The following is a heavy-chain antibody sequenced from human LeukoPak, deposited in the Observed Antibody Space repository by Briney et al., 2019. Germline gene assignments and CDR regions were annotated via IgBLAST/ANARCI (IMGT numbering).Heavy chain of an antibody. V-gene: IGHV1-58*02. Sequence: SVKVSCKASGSAFTSSAMQWVRQARGQRLEWIGWIVVGSGNTNYAQKFQERVTITRDMSTSTAYMELSSLRSEDTAVYYCAAEYSSSSGSFDYWGQGTLVTVSS. J-gene: IGHJ4*02. CDR1: GSAFTSSA. CDR3: AAEYSSSSGSFDY. CDR2: IVVGSGNT. D-gene: IGHD6-6*01.